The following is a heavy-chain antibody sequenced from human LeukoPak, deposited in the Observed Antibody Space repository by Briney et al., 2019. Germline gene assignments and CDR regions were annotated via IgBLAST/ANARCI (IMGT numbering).Heavy chain of an antibody. D-gene: IGHD6-13*01. V-gene: IGHV3-48*01. Sequence: GGSLRLSCAASGFTFSSYSMNWVRQAPGKGLEWVSYISSSSSTIYYADSVKGRFTISRDNAKNSLYLQMNSLRAEDTAVYYCAREGRYSSSWYVAYYFDYWGQGTLVTVSS. CDR3: AREGRYSSSWYVAYYFDY. CDR1: GFTFSSYS. CDR2: ISSSSSTI. J-gene: IGHJ4*02.